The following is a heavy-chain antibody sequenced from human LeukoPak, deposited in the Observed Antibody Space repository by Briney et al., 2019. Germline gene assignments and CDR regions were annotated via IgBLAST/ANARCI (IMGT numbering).Heavy chain of an antibody. D-gene: IGHD6-19*01. CDR1: GGSISSYY. V-gene: IGHV4-4*07. Sequence: SETPSLTCTVSGGSISSYYWSWIRQPAGSGLEWIGRIYSSGTTNSNPSLESRVTMSVDMSKNQFSLRLSSVTVADTAVYYCARGSSGWYSIDYWGQGILVTVSS. CDR3: ARGSSGWYSIDY. J-gene: IGHJ4*02. CDR2: IYSSGTT.